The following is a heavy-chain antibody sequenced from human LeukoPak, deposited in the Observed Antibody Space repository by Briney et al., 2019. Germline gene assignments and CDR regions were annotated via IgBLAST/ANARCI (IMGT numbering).Heavy chain of an antibody. D-gene: IGHD1-7*01. J-gene: IGHJ4*02. CDR2: ISGSGSST. CDR3: ATAGNYRFDY. V-gene: IGHV3-23*01. CDR1: GFTFSSYA. Sequence: PGGSLRLSCAASGFTFSSYAMSWVRQAPGKGLEWVSAISGSGSSTYYADSVKGRFTISRDSSKNTLYLQMNSLRAEDTAVYYCATAGNYRFDYWGQGTLVTVSS.